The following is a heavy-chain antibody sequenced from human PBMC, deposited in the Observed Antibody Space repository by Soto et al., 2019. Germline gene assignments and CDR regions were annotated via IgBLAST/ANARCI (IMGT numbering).Heavy chain of an antibody. Sequence: QVQLVQSVAEEKKPGASVKVYCKVSGYTFTGYAMHWVRQAPGQRLEWMGWINAGNGNTKYSQKFQGRVTITRDTSASTAYMELSSLRSEDTAVYYCARAVAVATDFDYWGQGTLVTVSS. CDR2: INAGNGNT. CDR3: ARAVAVATDFDY. V-gene: IGHV1-3*05. J-gene: IGHJ4*02. CDR1: GYTFTGYA. D-gene: IGHD5-12*01.